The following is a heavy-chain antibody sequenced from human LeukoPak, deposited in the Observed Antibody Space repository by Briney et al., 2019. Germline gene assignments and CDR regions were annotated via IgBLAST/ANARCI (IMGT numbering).Heavy chain of an antibody. D-gene: IGHD2-2*01. CDR3: AREQGGIVVVPAASFDY. CDR1: GFTFSSYS. CDR2: ISSSSSYI. V-gene: IGHV3-21*01. Sequence: GGSLRLSCAASGFTFSSYSMNWVRQAPGKGLEWVSSISSSSSYIYYADSVRGRFTISRDNAKNSLYLQMNSLRAEDTAVYYCAREQGGIVVVPAASFDYWGQGTLVTVSS. J-gene: IGHJ4*02.